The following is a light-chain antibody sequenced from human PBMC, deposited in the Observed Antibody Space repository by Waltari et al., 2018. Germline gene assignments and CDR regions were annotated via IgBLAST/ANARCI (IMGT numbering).Light chain of an antibody. Sequence: DIQMTQSPSSLSASVGDRVTITCQASQDISNSLNWYQQKPGKPPKLLIYDASNLHTGVPSNVSGSGSGTDFTFTISSLQPEDIATYYCQQYDTLPITFGQGTRLEIK. CDR1: QDISNS. J-gene: IGKJ5*01. CDR3: QQYDTLPIT. CDR2: DAS. V-gene: IGKV1-33*01.